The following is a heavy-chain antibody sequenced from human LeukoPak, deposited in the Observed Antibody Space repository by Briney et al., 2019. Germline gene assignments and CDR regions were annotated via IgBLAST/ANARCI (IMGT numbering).Heavy chain of an antibody. Sequence: PGGSLRLSCVTSGFIFSSKGMNWVRQARGKGLDLISYISSSGSPMYYADSVKGRFTISRDNAKNSLFLQMNSLRVEDTAVYYCARGELGGDYLGQGTLVTVSS. V-gene: IGHV3-48*01. D-gene: IGHD1-7*01. J-gene: IGHJ4*02. CDR2: ISSSGSPM. CDR1: GFIFSSKG. CDR3: ARGELGGDY.